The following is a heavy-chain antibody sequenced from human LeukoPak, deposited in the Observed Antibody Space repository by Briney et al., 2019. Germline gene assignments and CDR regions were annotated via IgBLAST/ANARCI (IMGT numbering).Heavy chain of an antibody. D-gene: IGHD1-26*01. V-gene: IGHV3-30*03. CDR3: ARDLSGSYSGDY. Sequence: GGSLRLSCAASGFTFSSYGMHWVRQAPGKGLEWVAVISYDGSNKYYADSVKGRFTISRDNSKNTLYLQMNSLRAEDTAVYYCARDLSGSYSGDYWGQGTLVTVSS. CDR1: GFTFSSYG. J-gene: IGHJ4*02. CDR2: ISYDGSNK.